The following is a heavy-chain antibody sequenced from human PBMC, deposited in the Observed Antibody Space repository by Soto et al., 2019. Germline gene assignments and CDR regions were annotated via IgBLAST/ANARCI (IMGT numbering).Heavy chain of an antibody. CDR3: AKDHIVYSIVATIGTPDY. J-gene: IGHJ4*02. CDR2: ISGSGGRT. D-gene: IGHD5-12*01. Sequence: GGSLRLSCAASGFTFSSYAMSWVRQAPGKGLEWVSAISGSGGRTYYADSVKGRFTVSRDNAKNTLYLQMNSLRAEDTAVYYCAKDHIVYSIVATIGTPDYWGQGTLVTVSS. V-gene: IGHV3-23*01. CDR1: GFTFSSYA.